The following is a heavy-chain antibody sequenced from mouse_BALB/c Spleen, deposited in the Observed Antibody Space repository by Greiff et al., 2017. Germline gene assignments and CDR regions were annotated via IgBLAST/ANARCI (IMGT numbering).Heavy chain of an antibody. CDR2: INPSSGYT. J-gene: IGHJ4*01. D-gene: IGHD2-3*01. CDR3: ARGGYDGYWDYAMDY. Sequence: QVQLQQSGAELARPGASVKMSCKASGYTFTSYTMHWVKQRPGQGLEWIGYINPSSGYTNYNQKFKDKATLTADKSSSTAYMQLSSLTSEDSAVYYCARGGYDGYWDYAMDYWGQGTSVTVSS. CDR1: GYTFTSYT. V-gene: IGHV1-4*01.